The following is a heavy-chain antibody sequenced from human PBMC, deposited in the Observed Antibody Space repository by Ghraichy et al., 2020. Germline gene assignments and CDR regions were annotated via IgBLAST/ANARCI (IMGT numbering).Heavy chain of an antibody. D-gene: IGHD2-15*01. CDR2: ISSSSIYI. CDR1: GFTFSSYS. V-gene: IGHV3-21*01. CDR3: ARDLPCSGGSCYPNYYYYYGMDV. Sequence: GGSLRLSCAASGFTFSSYSMNWVRQASGKGLEWVSSISSSSIYIYYADSVKGRFTISRDNAKNSLYLQMNSLRAEDTAVYYCARDLPCSGGSCYPNYYYYYGMDVWGQGTTVTVSS. J-gene: IGHJ6*02.